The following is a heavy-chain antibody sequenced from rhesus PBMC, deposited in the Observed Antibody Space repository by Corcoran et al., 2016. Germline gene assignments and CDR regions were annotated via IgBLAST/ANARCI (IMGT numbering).Heavy chain of an antibody. Sequence: QVQLQESGPGLVKPSETLSLTCAVPGGSITDRYYWNWSRPPPGKGLEWIGNIYGNSASTYYNPSLKSRVTISKDTSKNQFFLKLSSVTAADTAVYYCARAQYGSGLDYWGQGVLVTVSS. CDR2: IYGNSAST. CDR1: GGSITDRYY. J-gene: IGHJ4*01. CDR3: ARAQYGSGLDY. D-gene: IGHD4-29*01. V-gene: IGHV4S9*01.